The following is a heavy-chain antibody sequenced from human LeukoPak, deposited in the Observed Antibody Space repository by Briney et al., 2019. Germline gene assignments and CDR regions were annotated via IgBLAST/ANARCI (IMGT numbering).Heavy chain of an antibody. V-gene: IGHV3-48*03. D-gene: IGHD1-26*01. Sequence: GGSLRLSCAASGFTFSSYEMNWVRQAPGKGLEWVSYISSSGSTIYYADSVKGRFTISRDNAKNSLYLQMNSLRAEDTAVYYCARSREVGAMNWFDPWGQGTLVTVSS. CDR1: GFTFSSYE. CDR2: ISSSGSTI. J-gene: IGHJ5*02. CDR3: ARSREVGAMNWFDP.